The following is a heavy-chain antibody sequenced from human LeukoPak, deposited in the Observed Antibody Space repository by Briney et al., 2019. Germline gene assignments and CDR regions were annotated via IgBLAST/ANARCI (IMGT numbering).Heavy chain of an antibody. J-gene: IGHJ5*02. D-gene: IGHD5-24*01. V-gene: IGHV3-21*01. CDR1: GFTFSSYS. CDR3: ARGDNEA. CDR2: ITTGSSYI. Sequence: GGSLRLSCAASGFTFSSYSINWVRQTPGKGLEWVSSITTGSSYIYYADSVKGRFTISRDNAKNSLYLQMNNLRAEDTAVYYCARGDNEAWGQGTLVTVSS.